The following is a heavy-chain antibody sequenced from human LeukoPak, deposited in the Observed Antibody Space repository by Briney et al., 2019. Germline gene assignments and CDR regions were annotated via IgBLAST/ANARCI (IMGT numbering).Heavy chain of an antibody. CDR3: ARDSNDFWTAYSDN. V-gene: IGHV4-4*07. J-gene: IGHJ4*02. Sequence: SETRSLTCTVSADSITSSYWSWIRQPAGKGLEWIGRLYPSGSTNYNSSLKSRVTMSVDTSKNQFSLNLKSVTAADTAMYYCARDSNDFWTAYSDNWGPGSLVTVSS. CDR2: LYPSGST. CDR1: ADSITSSY. D-gene: IGHD3/OR15-3a*01.